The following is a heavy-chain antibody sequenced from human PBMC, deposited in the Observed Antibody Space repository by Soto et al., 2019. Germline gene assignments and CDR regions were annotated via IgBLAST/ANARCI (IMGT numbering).Heavy chain of an antibody. D-gene: IGHD2-15*01. V-gene: IGHV4-59*08. CDR2: FYYCCST. Sequence: SETLSLTCTVSGGSISSYYWSWIRQPPGKGLEWIGNFYYCCSTNYNPSLKSRFTISVDTSKNQFSLKLSSVTAADTAVYYCARAPADYCSGGSCYSGYRAYYFDYWGQGTLVTVSS. CDR3: ARAPADYCSGGSCYSGYRAYYFDY. J-gene: IGHJ4*02. CDR1: GGSISSYY.